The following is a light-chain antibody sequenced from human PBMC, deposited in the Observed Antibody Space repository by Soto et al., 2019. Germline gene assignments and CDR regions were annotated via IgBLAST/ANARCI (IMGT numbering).Light chain of an antibody. CDR3: QHYNNWPPWT. CDR1: QSVSSSY. Sequence: EIVLTQSPGTLSLSPGERATLSCRASQSVSSSYLARYQQKPGQAPRLLIYGASIRATGIPARFSGSGSGTEFTLTISTLQSEDFAIYYCQHYNNWPPWTFGQGTKVDIK. CDR2: GAS. V-gene: IGKV3-15*01. J-gene: IGKJ1*01.